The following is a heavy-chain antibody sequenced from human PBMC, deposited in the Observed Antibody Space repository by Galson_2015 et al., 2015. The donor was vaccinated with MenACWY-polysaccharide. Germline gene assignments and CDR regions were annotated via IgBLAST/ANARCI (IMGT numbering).Heavy chain of an antibody. CDR3: TTRYDFWSGYYPYYYYGMDV. Sequence: SLRLSCAASGFTFSGSAMHWVRQASGKGLEWVGRIRSKANSYATAYAASVKGRFTISRDDSKNTAYLQMNSLKTEDTAVYYCTTRYDFWSGYYPYYYYGMDVWGQGTTVTVSS. CDR2: IRSKANSYAT. J-gene: IGHJ6*02. D-gene: IGHD3-3*01. V-gene: IGHV3-73*01. CDR1: GFTFSGSA.